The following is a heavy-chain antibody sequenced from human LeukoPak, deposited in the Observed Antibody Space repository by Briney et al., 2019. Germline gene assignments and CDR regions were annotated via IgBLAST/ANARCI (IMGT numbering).Heavy chain of an antibody. D-gene: IGHD5-18*01. CDR1: GGSISSYY. V-gene: IGHV4-39*07. J-gene: IGHJ4*02. CDR2: IYYSGST. CDR3: ARHGNWGYSYGRAFDY. Sequence: SETLSLTCTVSGGSISSYYWGWIRQPPGQGLEWIGSIYYSGSTYYNPSLKSRVTISVDTSKNQFSLKLSSVTAADTAVYYCARHGNWGYSYGRAFDYWGQGTLVTVSS.